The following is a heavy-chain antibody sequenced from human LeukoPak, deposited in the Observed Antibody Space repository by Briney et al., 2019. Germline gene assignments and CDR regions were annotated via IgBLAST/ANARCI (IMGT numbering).Heavy chain of an antibody. V-gene: IGHV3-21*01. CDR1: GGSISSSS. CDR2: ISSSSRYI. CDR3: ARSPPLPH. Sequence: ETLSLTCTVSGGSISSSSYYWGWIRQPPGKGLEWVSSISSSSRYIYYADSVKGRFTISRDNAKNSLYLQMNSLRVDDTAVYYCARSPPLPHWGQGTLVTVSS. J-gene: IGHJ4*02.